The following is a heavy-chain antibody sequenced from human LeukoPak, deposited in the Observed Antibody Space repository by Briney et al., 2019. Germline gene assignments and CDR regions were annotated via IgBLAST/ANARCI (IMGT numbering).Heavy chain of an antibody. J-gene: IGHJ5*02. CDR2: ISGSGGST. CDR3: AKGSGSSSWYHPRNNWFDP. V-gene: IGHV3-23*01. CDR1: GFTFSSYG. Sequence: PGGSLRLSCAASGFTFSSYGMSWVRQAPGKGLEWVSAISGSGGSTYYADSVKGRFTISRDNSKNTLYLQMNSLRAEDTAVYYCAKGSGSSSWYHPRNNWFDPWGQGTLVTVSS. D-gene: IGHD6-13*01.